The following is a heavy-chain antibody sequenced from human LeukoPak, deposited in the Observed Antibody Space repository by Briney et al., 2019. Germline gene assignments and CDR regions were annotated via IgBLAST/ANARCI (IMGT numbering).Heavy chain of an antibody. CDR1: GFTVSSNY. J-gene: IGHJ5*02. CDR3: AREPVRGVSLPWFDP. D-gene: IGHD3-10*01. Sequence: GGSLRLSCAASGFTVSSNYMSWVRQAPGKGLEWVSVIYSGGSTYYADSVKGRFTISRDNSKNTLYLQMNSLRAEDTAVYYCAREPVRGVSLPWFDPWGQGALVTVSS. CDR2: IYSGGST. V-gene: IGHV3-53*01.